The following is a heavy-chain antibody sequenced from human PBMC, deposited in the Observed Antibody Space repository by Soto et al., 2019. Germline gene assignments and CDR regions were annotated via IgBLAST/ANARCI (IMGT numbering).Heavy chain of an antibody. Sequence: QVQLVESGGGVVQPGRSLRLSCAASGFTFSNYGMHWVRQAPGKGLEWVAVISYDGSSKYYADSVKGRFTISRDNSKNTLFLQMNSLRADNTAVYYCAKDQASGQGSFDSWGQGTLVTVSS. CDR1: GFTFSNYG. V-gene: IGHV3-30*18. CDR3: AKDQASGQGSFDS. J-gene: IGHJ4*02. CDR2: ISYDGSSK.